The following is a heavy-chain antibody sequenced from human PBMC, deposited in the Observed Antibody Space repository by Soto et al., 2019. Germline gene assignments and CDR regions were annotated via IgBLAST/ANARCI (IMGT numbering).Heavy chain of an antibody. CDR1: GYTFTSYA. J-gene: IGHJ6*02. V-gene: IGHV1-3*01. D-gene: IGHD3-3*01. CDR2: INAGNGNT. Sequence: GASAKVSCKASGYTFTSYAMHWVRQAPGQRLEWMGWINAGNGNTKYSQKFQGRVTITRDTSASTAYMELSSLRSEDTAVYYCARPLRFLEWSPPSPDYYYYGMDVWGQGTTVTVSS. CDR3: ARPLRFLEWSPPSPDYYYYGMDV.